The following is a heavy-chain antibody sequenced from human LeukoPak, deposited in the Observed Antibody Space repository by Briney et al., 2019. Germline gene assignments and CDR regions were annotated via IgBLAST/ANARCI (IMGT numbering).Heavy chain of an antibody. CDR1: GYTFTGYY. CDR3: ARESYSSSWPMYYYYVDV. D-gene: IGHD6-13*01. Sequence: ASVKVSCKASGYTFTGYYMHWVRQAPGQGLEWMGWINPNSGGTNYAQKFQGRVTMTRDTSISTAYMELSRLRSDDTAVYYCARESYSSSWPMYYYYVDVWGKGTTVTVSS. CDR2: INPNSGGT. V-gene: IGHV1-2*02. J-gene: IGHJ6*03.